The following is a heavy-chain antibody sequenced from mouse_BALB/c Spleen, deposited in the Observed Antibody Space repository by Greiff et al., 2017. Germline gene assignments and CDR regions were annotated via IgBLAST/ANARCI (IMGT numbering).Heavy chain of an antibody. Sequence: EVQVVESGGGLVQPGGSLRLSCATSGFTFTDYYMSWVRQPPGKALEWLGFIRNKANGYTTEYSASVKGRFTISRDNSQSILYLQMNTLRAEDSATYYVAGETEVGGRNNWGKGTSATVSS. CDR2: IRNKANGYTT. J-gene: IGHJ4*01. CDR3: AGETEVGGRNN. V-gene: IGHV7-3*02. CDR1: GFTFTDYY.